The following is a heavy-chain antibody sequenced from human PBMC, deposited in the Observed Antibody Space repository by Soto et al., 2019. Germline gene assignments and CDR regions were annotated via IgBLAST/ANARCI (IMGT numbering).Heavy chain of an antibody. Sequence: GGSLRLSCAVSGFRFDGYAMHWVRQAPGKGLEWVSGISWNSGIIGYADSVKGRFTISRDNAKNSLYLQMNSLRVEDTAVYYCATLDTAEIQTAAYWGQGTLVTVSS. J-gene: IGHJ4*02. V-gene: IGHV3-9*01. CDR3: ATLDTAEIQTAAY. CDR2: ISWNSGII. CDR1: GFRFDGYA. D-gene: IGHD5-18*01.